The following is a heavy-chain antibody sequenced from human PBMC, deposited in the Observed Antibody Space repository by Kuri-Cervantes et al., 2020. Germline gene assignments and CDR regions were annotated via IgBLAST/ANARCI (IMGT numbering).Heavy chain of an antibody. Sequence: SETLSLTCSVSGGFISSYYWSWIRQPAGKGLEWIGRIYSSGSTSYNPSLKSRVNISVDKSKKQFSLKLSSVTAADTAVYYCARASSCSGGSCYFRRRGYYFDYWGQGTLVTVSS. D-gene: IGHD2-15*01. J-gene: IGHJ4*02. CDR3: ARASSCSGGSCYFRRRGYYFDY. CDR2: IYSSGST. V-gene: IGHV4-4*07. CDR1: GGFISSYY.